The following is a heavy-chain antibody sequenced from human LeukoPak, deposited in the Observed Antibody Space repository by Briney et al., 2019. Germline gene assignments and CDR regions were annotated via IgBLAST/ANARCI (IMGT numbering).Heavy chain of an antibody. CDR3: AKGYDSSGYYHIDY. J-gene: IGHJ4*02. V-gene: IGHV3-30-3*01. D-gene: IGHD3-22*01. CDR2: ISYDGSNK. CDR1: GFTFSSYA. Sequence: GGSLRLSCAASGFTFSSYAMHWVRQAPGKGLEGVAVISYDGSNKYYADSVKGRFTISRDNSKNTLYLQMNSLRAEDTAVYYCAKGYDSSGYYHIDYWGQGTLVTVSP.